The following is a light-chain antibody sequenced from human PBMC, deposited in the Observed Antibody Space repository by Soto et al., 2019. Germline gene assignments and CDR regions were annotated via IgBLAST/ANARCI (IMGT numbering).Light chain of an antibody. CDR3: QQRRGT. J-gene: IGKJ4*01. V-gene: IGKV3-11*01. Sequence: EIVLTQSPATLSLSPGERATLSCWASYTVGTNLAWYQQKPGQAPRLLIYDTSTRATGVPARFSGSGSGTDFTLTISSLEPEDFAVYYCQQRRGTFGGGTKVDI. CDR1: YTVGTN. CDR2: DTS.